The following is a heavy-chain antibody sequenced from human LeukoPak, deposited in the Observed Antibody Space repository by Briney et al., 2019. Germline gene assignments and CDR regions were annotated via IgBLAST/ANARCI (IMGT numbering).Heavy chain of an antibody. CDR1: GFTFTSSA. CDR2: IVVGSGNT. D-gene: IGHD2-21*01. Sequence: GTSVKVSCKASGFTFTSSAMQWVRQARGQRLEWIGWIVVGSGNTNYAQKFQERVTISRDMSTSTAYMELSSLRSEDTAVYYCAANTPRVVREDAFDIWGQGTMVTVSS. CDR3: AANTPRVVREDAFDI. J-gene: IGHJ3*02. V-gene: IGHV1-58*02.